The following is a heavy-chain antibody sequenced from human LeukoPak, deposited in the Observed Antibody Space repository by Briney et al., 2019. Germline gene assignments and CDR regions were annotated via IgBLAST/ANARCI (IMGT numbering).Heavy chain of an antibody. CDR1: GYTFTSYG. D-gene: IGHD6-19*01. J-gene: IGHJ4*02. CDR2: ISAYNGDT. CDR3: ARADIRAIASSGWYGFDY. Sequence: ASVKVSCKASGYTFTSYGISWVRQAPGQGLEWMGWISAYNGDTNYAQKLQGRCTMTTDTSTSTAYMELRSLRSDDTAVYYCARADIRAIASSGWYGFDYWGQGTLVTVSS. V-gene: IGHV1-18*01.